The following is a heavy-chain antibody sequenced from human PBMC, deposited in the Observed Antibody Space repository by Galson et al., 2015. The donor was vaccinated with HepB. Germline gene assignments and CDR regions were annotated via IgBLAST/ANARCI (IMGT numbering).Heavy chain of an antibody. CDR3: ATPGAYSSIWTDHDPFDI. J-gene: IGHJ3*02. V-gene: IGHV3-74*01. CDR2: LNSDGIGT. Sequence: SLRLSCAASGFTFSSYSMHWVRQAPGKGLVWVSRLNSDGIGTRYADSVKGRFTISRDNAKKTLYLQMNSLRVEDTAVYYCATPGAYSSIWTDHDPFDIWGQGTMVTVSS. CDR1: GFTFSSYS. D-gene: IGHD6-13*01.